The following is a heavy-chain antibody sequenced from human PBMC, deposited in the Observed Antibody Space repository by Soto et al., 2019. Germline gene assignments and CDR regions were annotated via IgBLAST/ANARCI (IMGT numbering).Heavy chain of an antibody. Sequence: PGGSLRLSCAASGFTFSSYAMSWVRQAPGKGLEWVSAISGSGGSTYYADSVKGRFTISRDNSKNTLYLQMDSLRAEDTAVYYCAKEGDILTGYRGDYWGQGTLVTVSS. CDR3: AKEGDILTGYRGDY. CDR2: ISGSGGST. D-gene: IGHD3-9*01. J-gene: IGHJ4*02. CDR1: GFTFSSYA. V-gene: IGHV3-23*01.